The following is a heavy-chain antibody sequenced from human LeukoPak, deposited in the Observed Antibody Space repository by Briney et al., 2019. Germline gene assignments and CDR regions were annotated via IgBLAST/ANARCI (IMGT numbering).Heavy chain of an antibody. CDR3: ARGVVVPAAPYYYYYYMDV. CDR1: GGTFSSYA. D-gene: IGHD2-2*01. J-gene: IGHJ6*03. CDR2: IIPIIGTA. V-gene: IGHV1-69*05. Sequence: GASVTVSCKASGGTFSSYAISWVRQAPGQGLEWVGGIIPIIGTANYAQKFQGRVTITTDESTRTAYMELSSLRSEDTAVYYCARGVVVPAAPYYYYYYMDVWGKGTTVTVSS.